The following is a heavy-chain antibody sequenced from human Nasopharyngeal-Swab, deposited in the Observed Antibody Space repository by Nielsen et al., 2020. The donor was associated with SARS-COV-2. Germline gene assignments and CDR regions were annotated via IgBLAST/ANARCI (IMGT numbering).Heavy chain of an antibody. CDR1: GFTFSSYA. CDR3: AKETGSGYDY. Sequence: GESLKISCAASGFTFSSYAMSWVRQAPGKGLEWVSAISGSGGSTYYADSVKGRFTIPRDNSKNTLYLQMNSLRAEDTAVYYCAKETGSGYDYWGQGTLVTVSS. J-gene: IGHJ4*02. CDR2: ISGSGGST. V-gene: IGHV3-23*01. D-gene: IGHD6-19*01.